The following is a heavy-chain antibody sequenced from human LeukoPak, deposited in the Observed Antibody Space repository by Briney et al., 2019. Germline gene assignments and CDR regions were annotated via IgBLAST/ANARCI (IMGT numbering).Heavy chain of an antibody. CDR2: ISYDGRNK. CDR1: GFTFSRYG. J-gene: IGHJ4*02. CDR3: AKETTMVLDY. V-gene: IGHV3-30*18. D-gene: IGHD3-10*01. Sequence: GGSLRLSCAASGFTFSRYGMHWVRQAPGKGLEWVAVISYDGRNKYYADSAKGRFTISRDNSKNTLYLQMNSLRAEDTAVYYCAKETTMVLDYWGQGTLVTVSS.